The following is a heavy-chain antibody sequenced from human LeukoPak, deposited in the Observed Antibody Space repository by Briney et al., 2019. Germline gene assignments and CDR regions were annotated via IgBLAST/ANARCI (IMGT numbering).Heavy chain of an antibody. CDR2: IYYSGST. Sequence: SETLSLTCTVSGGSISSGDYYWSWIRQPPGKGLEWIGYIYYSGSTYYNPSLKSRVTISVDTSKNQFSLKLSSVTAADTAVCYCARANYGDYDGKDYWGQGTLVTVSS. CDR3: ARANYGDYDGKDY. J-gene: IGHJ4*02. V-gene: IGHV4-30-4*01. CDR1: GGSISSGDYY. D-gene: IGHD4-17*01.